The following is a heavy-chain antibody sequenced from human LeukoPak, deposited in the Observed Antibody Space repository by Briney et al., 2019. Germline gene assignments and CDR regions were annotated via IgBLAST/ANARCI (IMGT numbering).Heavy chain of an antibody. Sequence: PGGSLRLSCAASGFTFSSYAMHWVRQAPGKGLEWVAVISYDGSNKYYVDSVKGRFTISRDNSKNTLYLQMNSLRAEDTAVYYCASPRLEVAGDRFRKNFDYWGQGTLVTVSS. D-gene: IGHD6-19*01. J-gene: IGHJ4*02. CDR1: GFTFSSYA. V-gene: IGHV3-30-3*01. CDR2: ISYDGSNK. CDR3: ASPRLEVAGDRFRKNFDY.